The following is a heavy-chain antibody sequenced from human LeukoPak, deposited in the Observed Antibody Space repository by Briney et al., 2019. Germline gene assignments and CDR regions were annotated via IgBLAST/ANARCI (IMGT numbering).Heavy chain of an antibody. J-gene: IGHJ4*02. CDR1: GFTFDDYA. V-gene: IGHV3-9*01. CDR2: ISWNSGSI. CDR3: AKAPGYYRYYFDY. D-gene: IGHD3-22*01. Sequence: GGSLRLSCAASGFTFDDYAMHWVRQAPGKGLEWVSGISWNSGSIGYADSVKGRFTISRDNAKNSLYPQMNSLRAEDTAFYYCAKAPGYYRYYFDYWGQGTLVTVSS.